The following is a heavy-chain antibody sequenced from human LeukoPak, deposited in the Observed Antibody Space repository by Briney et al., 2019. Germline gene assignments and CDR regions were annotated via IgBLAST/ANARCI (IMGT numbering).Heavy chain of an antibody. CDR3: ASGDTTGYSGDAFNI. V-gene: IGHV3-33*03. D-gene: IGHD3-22*01. J-gene: IGHJ3*02. Sequence: GGSLRLSCVASGFTFSRYGMHWVRQAPGKELEWVAIIWYDGSNKYYADSVKGRFTISRDTSKNTLYLQMDSLRAEDTAVYYCASGDTTGYSGDAFNIWGQGTMVTVSS. CDR2: IWYDGSNK. CDR1: GFTFSRYG.